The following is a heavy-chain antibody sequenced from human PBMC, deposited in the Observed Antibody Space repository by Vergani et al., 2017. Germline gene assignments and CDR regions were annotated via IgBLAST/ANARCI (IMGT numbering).Heavy chain of an antibody. CDR1: GFTFSNAW. J-gene: IGHJ6*03. CDR3: XTDVDIVVVPAAIKANYYYYMDV. D-gene: IGHD2-2*02. Sequence: EVQLVESGGGLVKPGGSLRLSCAASGFTFSNAWMSWVRQAPGKGLEWVGRIKSKTDGGTTDYAAPVKGRFTISRDDSKNTLYLQMNSLKTEDTAVYYWXTDVDIVVVPAAIKANYYYYMDVWGKGTTVTVSS. CDR2: IKSKTDGGTT. V-gene: IGHV3-15*01.